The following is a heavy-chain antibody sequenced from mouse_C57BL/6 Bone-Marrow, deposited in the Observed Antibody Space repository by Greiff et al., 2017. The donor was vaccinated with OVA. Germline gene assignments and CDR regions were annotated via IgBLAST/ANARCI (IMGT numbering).Heavy chain of an antibody. Sequence: QVQLQQPGAELVKPGASVKLSCKASGYTFTSYWMHWVKQRPGRGLEWIGRIDPNSGGTNYNVKFTSKATLTVAKPSTPAYMQLSSLTSEDSAVYCCARALLVYWGQGTTLTVSS. CDR3: ARALLVY. CDR1: GYTFTSYW. CDR2: IDPNSGGT. D-gene: IGHD2-10*01. V-gene: IGHV1-72*01. J-gene: IGHJ2*01.